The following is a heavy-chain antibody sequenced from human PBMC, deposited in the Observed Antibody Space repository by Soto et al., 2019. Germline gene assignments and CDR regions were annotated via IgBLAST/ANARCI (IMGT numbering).Heavy chain of an antibody. V-gene: IGHV1-3*01. CDR3: ARVDMTTVTFDY. J-gene: IGHJ4*02. Sequence: ASVKVSCKASGYTFTSYAMHWVRQAPGQRLEWMGWINAGNGNTKYSQKFQGRVTITRDTSASTAYMELSSLRSEDTAVYYCARVDMTTVTFDYWGQGTLVTVS. CDR1: GYTFTSYA. CDR2: INAGNGNT. D-gene: IGHD4-17*01.